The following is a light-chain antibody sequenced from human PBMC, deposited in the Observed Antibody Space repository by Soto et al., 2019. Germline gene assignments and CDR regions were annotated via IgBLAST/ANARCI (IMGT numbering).Light chain of an antibody. Sequence: IVMTQSPATLSVSPGERATLSCRASQSVSSRLAWYQQKPGQAPRLIIYGTSTRATGFPARFSGSGSGTEFTLTVSSLQSEDFAVYYCQQYNSWHPTLGKGTKVDI. CDR3: QQYNSWHPT. V-gene: IGKV3-15*01. CDR2: GTS. CDR1: QSVSSR. J-gene: IGKJ1*01.